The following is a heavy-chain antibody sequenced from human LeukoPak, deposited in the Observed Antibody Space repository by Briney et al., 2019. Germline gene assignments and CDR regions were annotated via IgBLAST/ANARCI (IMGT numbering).Heavy chain of an antibody. V-gene: IGHV1-46*01. Sequence: ASVKVSCKASGYTFTSHYMHWVRQAPGQGLEWMGLINPSGSSTPYAQKFQGRVTMTRDMSTTTDYMELSSLRPEDTAVYYCARDNSVGDIAWWFDPWGQGTLVTVSS. J-gene: IGHJ5*02. CDR3: ARDNSVGDIAWWFDP. CDR1: GYTFTSHY. CDR2: INPSGSST. D-gene: IGHD3-16*02.